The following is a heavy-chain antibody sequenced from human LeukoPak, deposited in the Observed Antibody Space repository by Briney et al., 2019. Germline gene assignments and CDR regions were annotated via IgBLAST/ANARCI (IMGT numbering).Heavy chain of an antibody. V-gene: IGHV1-18*01. CDR3: ARGELVVVPAAVYYYYMDV. D-gene: IGHD2-2*01. Sequence: SVKVSCKASGYTFTSYGISWVRQAPGQGLEWMGWISAYNGNTNYAQKLQGRVTMTRDTSISTAYMELSRLRSDDTAVYYCARGELVVVPAAVYYYYMDVWGKGTMVTVSS. CDR1: GYTFTSYG. CDR2: ISAYNGNT. J-gene: IGHJ6*03.